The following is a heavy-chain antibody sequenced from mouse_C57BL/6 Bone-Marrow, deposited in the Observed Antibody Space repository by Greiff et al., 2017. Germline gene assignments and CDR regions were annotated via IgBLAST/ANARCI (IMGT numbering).Heavy chain of an antibody. Sequence: EVKLMESGGGLVQPGGSLKLSCAASGFTFSDYYMYWVRRTPEKRLEWVAYISNGCGSTYYPDTVKGRFPISRDNAKNTLYLQMSRLKSEDTAMYYCARQGGIRPYAMDYWGQGTSVTVSS. D-gene: IGHD1-1*01. V-gene: IGHV5-12*01. CDR1: GFTFSDYY. CDR3: ARQGGIRPYAMDY. CDR2: ISNGCGST. J-gene: IGHJ4*01.